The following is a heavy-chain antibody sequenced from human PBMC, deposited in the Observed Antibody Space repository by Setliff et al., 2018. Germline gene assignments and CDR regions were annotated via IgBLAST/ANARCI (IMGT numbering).Heavy chain of an antibody. CDR1: GFTFSSYA. J-gene: IGHJ2*01. CDR2: ISSSSSYI. CDR3: ARSTLPYDSSGYYTGLYWYFDL. Sequence: GGSLRLSCAASGFTFSSYAMNWVRQAPGKGLEWVSSISSSSSYIYYADSVKGRFTISRDNAKNSLYLQMNSLRAEDTAVFYCARSTLPYDSSGYYTGLYWYFDLWGRGTLVTVSS. V-gene: IGHV3-21*01. D-gene: IGHD3-22*01.